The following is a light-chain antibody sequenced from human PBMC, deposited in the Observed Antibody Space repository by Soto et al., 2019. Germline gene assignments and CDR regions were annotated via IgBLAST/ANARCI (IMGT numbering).Light chain of an antibody. CDR2: GTS. J-gene: IGKJ2*01. CDR1: QSVSSS. CDR3: QQYNNWPPFMYT. V-gene: IGKV3-15*01. Sequence: EIVMTQSPATLSVSPGERATLSCRASQSVSSSLAWYQQRPGQAPRLLIYGTSTRATGIPARFSGSGSGPEFTLTNSSLQSEDFAVYYCQQYNNWPPFMYTFGKRTPL.